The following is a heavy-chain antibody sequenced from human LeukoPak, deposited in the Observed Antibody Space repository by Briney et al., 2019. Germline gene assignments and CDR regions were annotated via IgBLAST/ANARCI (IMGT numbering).Heavy chain of an antibody. J-gene: IGHJ4*02. V-gene: IGHV4-59*01. CDR2: IYYSGGT. D-gene: IGHD2-2*02. Sequence: PSETLSLTCTVSGGSISSYYWSWIRQPPGKGLEWIGYIYYSGGTNYNPSLKSRVTISVDTSKNQFSLKLSSVAAADTAVYYCARDLYGNYFDYWGQGTLVTVSS. CDR1: GGSISSYY. CDR3: ARDLYGNYFDY.